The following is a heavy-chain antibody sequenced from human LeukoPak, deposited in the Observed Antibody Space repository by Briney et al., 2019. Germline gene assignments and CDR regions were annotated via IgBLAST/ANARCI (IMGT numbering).Heavy chain of an antibody. CDR3: ARDRLVEFYYGSGSYYNAGSYWFDP. J-gene: IGHJ5*02. CDR1: GGSICSYY. V-gene: IGHV4-4*07. D-gene: IGHD3-10*01. CDR2: IYTSGST. Sequence: PSETLSLTCTVSGGSICSYYWSWIRQPAGKGLEWIGRIYTSGSTNYNPSLKSRVTMSVDTSKNQFSLKLSSVTAADTAVYYCARDRLVEFYYGSGSYYNAGSYWFDPWGQGTLVTVSS.